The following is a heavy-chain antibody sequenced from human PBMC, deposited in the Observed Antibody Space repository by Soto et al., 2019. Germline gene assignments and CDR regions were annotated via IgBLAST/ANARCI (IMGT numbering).Heavy chain of an antibody. CDR2: IYYSGST. V-gene: IGHV4-31*03. D-gene: IGHD2-15*01. Sequence: SETLSLTCTVSGGSISSGGYYWSWIRQHPGKGLEWIGYIYYSGSTYYNPSLKSRVTISVDTSKNQFSLKLSSVTAADTAVYYCARDRCSGGSCYSPGPFDYWGQGTLVTVSS. J-gene: IGHJ4*02. CDR3: ARDRCSGGSCYSPGPFDY. CDR1: GGSISSGGYY.